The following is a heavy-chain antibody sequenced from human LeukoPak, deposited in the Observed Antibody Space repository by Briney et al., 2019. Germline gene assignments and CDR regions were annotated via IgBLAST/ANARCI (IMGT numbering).Heavy chain of an antibody. CDR3: ARENNHGADY. CDR2: IKQDGSEK. Sequence: GGSLRLSCAASGFTFSSYWMSWVRQAPGKGLEWVANIKQDGSEKYYVDSVKGRFTISRDNAKSSLFLQMNSLGAEDTAVYYCARENNHGADYWGQGTLVTVSS. V-gene: IGHV3-7*01. J-gene: IGHJ4*02. CDR1: GFTFSSYW.